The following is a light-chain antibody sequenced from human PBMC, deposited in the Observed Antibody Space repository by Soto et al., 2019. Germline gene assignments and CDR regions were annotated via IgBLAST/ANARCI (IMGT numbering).Light chain of an antibody. V-gene: IGKV1-12*02. CDR3: QQAASFPFT. CDR1: QGISSW. J-gene: IGKJ3*01. Sequence: DIQMTQSPSSVSASVGDRVTITCRASQGISSWLVWYQQKQGKAPKVLIYAASSLKSGVPSRFSGSGSGTDFTLTISSLQPEDSATYYCQQAASFPFTFGPGTKVEI. CDR2: AAS.